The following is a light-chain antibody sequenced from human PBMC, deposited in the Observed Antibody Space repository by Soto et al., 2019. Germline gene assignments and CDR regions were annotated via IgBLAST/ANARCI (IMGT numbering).Light chain of an antibody. Sequence: EIVMTQSPATLSVSPGERATLSCRASQSVSSNLAWYQQKPGQAPRLLIYGASTRATGIPARFSGSGSGTEFTLTVRSLQSEDFAVYYCQLYNNWLGTFGQGTKVEIK. CDR2: GAS. CDR3: QLYNNWLGT. CDR1: QSVSSN. J-gene: IGKJ1*01. V-gene: IGKV3-15*01.